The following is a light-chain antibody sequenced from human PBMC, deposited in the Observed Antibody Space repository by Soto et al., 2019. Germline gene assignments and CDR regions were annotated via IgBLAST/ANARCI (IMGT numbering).Light chain of an antibody. V-gene: IGLV2-23*01. CDR1: SNDVGSYKL. Sequence: QSALTQPASVSGSPGQSITISCTGTSNDVGSYKLLSWYQHHQGKAPKLIIHEDNRRPSGVSSRFSGSKSGNTASLTISGLQNEDEADDYCCTYAGGSTFVFGSGTKLTVL. CDR3: CTYAGGSTFV. J-gene: IGLJ1*01. CDR2: EDN.